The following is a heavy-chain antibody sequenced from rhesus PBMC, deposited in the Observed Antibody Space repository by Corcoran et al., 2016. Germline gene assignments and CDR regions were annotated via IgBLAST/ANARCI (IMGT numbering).Heavy chain of an antibody. CDR2: IYGSGRST. D-gene: IGHD6-25*01. CDR1: GGSISSSY. CDR3: ARGIAAAGDFDY. J-gene: IGHJ4*01. Sequence: QLQLQESGPGLVKPSETLSVTCAVSGGSISSSYWSWIRQAPGKGLGWIGYIYGSGRSTNYNPSPKSRVTLSVDTSKNQLSLKLSSVTAADTAVYYCARGIAAAGDFDYWGQGVLVTVSS. V-gene: IGHV4-169*01.